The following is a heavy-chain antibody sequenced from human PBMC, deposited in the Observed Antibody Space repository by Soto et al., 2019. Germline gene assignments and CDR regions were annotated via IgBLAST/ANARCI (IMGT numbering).Heavy chain of an antibody. CDR3: ARDIGGSYYAPVDY. J-gene: IGHJ4*02. V-gene: IGHV1-18*01. CDR2: ISAYNGNT. CDR1: GYTFTSYG. Sequence: QVQLVQSGAEVKKPGASVKVSCKASGYTFTSYGISWVRQAPGQGLEWMGWISAYNGNTKYAQKFQGRVTMTTDTSTSTAYMELRSLKHKDPAVYYCARDIGGSYYAPVDYWGQGTLVTVSS. D-gene: IGHD1-26*01.